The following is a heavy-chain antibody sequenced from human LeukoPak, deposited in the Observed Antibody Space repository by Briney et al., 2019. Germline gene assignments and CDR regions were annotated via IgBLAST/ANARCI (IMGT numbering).Heavy chain of an antibody. Sequence: GGSLRLSCAASVFTFSSYSMNWVRQAPGKGLEWVSYISSSSSTIYYADSVKGRFTISRDNAKNSLYLQMNSLGAEDTAVYYCARPEDFSSSWYYFDYWGQGTLVTVSS. D-gene: IGHD6-13*01. CDR1: VFTFSSYS. CDR2: ISSSSSTI. J-gene: IGHJ4*02. V-gene: IGHV3-48*04. CDR3: ARPEDFSSSWYYFDY.